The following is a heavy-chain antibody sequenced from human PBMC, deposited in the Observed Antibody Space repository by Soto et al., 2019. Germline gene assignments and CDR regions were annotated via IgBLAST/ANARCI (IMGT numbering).Heavy chain of an antibody. Sequence: ASVNVSCKFSGYTLTELSIHWVRQAPGKGLECMGGFDPEDGETIYAQKFQGRVTMTEDTSTDTAYMELSSLRSEDTAVYYCATDFWWFGEFSDYWGQGTLVTVSS. J-gene: IGHJ4*02. V-gene: IGHV1-24*01. CDR3: ATDFWWFGEFSDY. D-gene: IGHD3-10*01. CDR2: FDPEDGET. CDR1: GYTLTELS.